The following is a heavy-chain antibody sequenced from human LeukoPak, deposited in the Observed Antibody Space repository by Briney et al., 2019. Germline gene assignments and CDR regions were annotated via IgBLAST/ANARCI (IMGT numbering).Heavy chain of an antibody. V-gene: IGHV3-66*02. J-gene: IGHJ4*02. CDR2: IYSGGST. CDR3: ARDGGGNSGVAFDY. D-gene: IGHD4-23*01. CDR1: GFTVSSNY. Sequence: GGSLRLSCAASGFTVSSNYMSWVRLAPGKGLEWVSDIYSGGSTYYADSVKGRFTISRDNSKNTLYLQMNSLRAEDTAVYYCARDGGGNSGVAFDYWGQGTLVTVSS.